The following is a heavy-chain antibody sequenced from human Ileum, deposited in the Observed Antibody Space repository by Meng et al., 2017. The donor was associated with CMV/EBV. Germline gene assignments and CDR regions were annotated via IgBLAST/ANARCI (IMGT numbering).Heavy chain of an antibody. CDR3: VGDWGPYKSRGYFDP. CDR1: GDSISSGNYY. J-gene: IGHJ5*02. V-gene: IGHV4-39*07. CDR2: IYYSGST. Sequence: QVRLQESGPGPVTPSESLSLTCSVSGDSISSGNYYWGWIRQPPGKDLEWIGSIYYSGSTYDNPSLKSRVTMSVDPSKNQFSLRLSSVTAADTAIYYCVGDWGPYKSRGYFDPWGQGTLVTVSS. D-gene: IGHD5-12*01.